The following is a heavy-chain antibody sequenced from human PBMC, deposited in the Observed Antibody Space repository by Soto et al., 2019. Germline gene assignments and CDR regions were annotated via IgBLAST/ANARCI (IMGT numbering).Heavy chain of an antibody. CDR3: ARGPDYYDSSGYYRYYGMDV. CDR2: ISAYNGNT. V-gene: IGHV1-18*01. D-gene: IGHD3-22*01. Sequence: ASVKVSCKASGYTFTSYGISWVRQAPGQGLEWMGWISAYNGNTNYAQKLQGRVTMTTDTSTSTAYMELRSLRSDDTAVYYCARGPDYYDSSGYYRYYGMDVWGQGTTVTVSS. J-gene: IGHJ6*02. CDR1: GYTFTSYG.